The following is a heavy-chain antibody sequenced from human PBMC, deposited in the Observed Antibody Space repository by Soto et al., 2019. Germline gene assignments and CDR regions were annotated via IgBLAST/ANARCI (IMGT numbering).Heavy chain of an antibody. CDR3: ARNSYVTGGGYCDY. CDR1: DGSISSSNW. J-gene: IGHJ4*02. CDR2: IYPSGST. Sequence: QVYLQESGPGLVKPSGTLSLTCAVSDGSISSSNWWSWVRQPPGKGLEWIGEIYPSGSTNYNPSFKSRITISVDKSKSQFSLKLSSVTAAATAVYYCARNSYVTGGGYCDYWGQGTRVTVSS. V-gene: IGHV4-4*02. D-gene: IGHD2-8*02.